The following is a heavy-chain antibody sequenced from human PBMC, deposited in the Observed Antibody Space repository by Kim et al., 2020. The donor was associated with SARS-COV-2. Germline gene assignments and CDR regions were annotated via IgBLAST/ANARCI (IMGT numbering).Heavy chain of an antibody. CDR1: GFTFSSYA. D-gene: IGHD2-2*02. J-gene: IGHJ4*02. Sequence: GGSLRLSCAASGFTFSSYAMSWVRQAPGKGLEWVSAISGSGGSTYYADSVKGRFTISRDNSKNTLYLQMNSLRAEDTAVYYCAKTGRYCSSTSCYKKSSPFDYWGQGTLVTVSS. V-gene: IGHV3-23*01. CDR3: AKTGRYCSSTSCYKKSSPFDY. CDR2: ISGSGGST.